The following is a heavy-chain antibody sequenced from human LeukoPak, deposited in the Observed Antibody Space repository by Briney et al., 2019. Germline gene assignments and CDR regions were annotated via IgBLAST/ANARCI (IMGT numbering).Heavy chain of an antibody. CDR1: GYTFTGYY. J-gene: IGHJ3*02. Sequence: ASVKVSCKASGYTFTGYYMHWVRQAPGQGLEWMRWINPNSGDTNYAQKFQGRVTMTRDTSISTAYMELSRLRSDDTAIYYCGRDLVHAFDIWGQGTVVTVSP. CDR2: INPNSGDT. V-gene: IGHV1-2*02. CDR3: GRDLVHAFDI.